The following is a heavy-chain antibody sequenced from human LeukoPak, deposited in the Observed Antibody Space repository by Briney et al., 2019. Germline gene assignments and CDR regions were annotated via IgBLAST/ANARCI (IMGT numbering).Heavy chain of an antibody. CDR2: IYTSGST. Sequence: SQTLSLTCTVSGASISSGSYYWSWIRQPAGKGLEWIGRIYTSGSTNYNPSLKSRVTISVDTSKNQFSLKLSSVTAADTAVYYCARDPLSGSYFWFDPWGQGTLVTVSS. CDR1: GASISSGSYY. J-gene: IGHJ5*02. V-gene: IGHV4-61*02. D-gene: IGHD1-26*01. CDR3: ARDPLSGSYFWFDP.